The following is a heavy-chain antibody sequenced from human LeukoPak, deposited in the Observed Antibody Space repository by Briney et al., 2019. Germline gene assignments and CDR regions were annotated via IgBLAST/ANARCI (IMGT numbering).Heavy chain of an antibody. CDR1: GFTFSIYP. V-gene: IGHV3-64*04. J-gene: IGHJ4*02. CDR3: ARSRGVSDY. Sequence: PGGSLRLSCSASGFTFSIYPMHWVRQAPGKGLEYVSAISSNGGSTYYADSVKGRFTISRDNAKNSLYLQMSSLRDDDTAVYFCARSRGVSDYWGQGTLVTVSS. CDR2: ISSNGGST. D-gene: IGHD3-10*01.